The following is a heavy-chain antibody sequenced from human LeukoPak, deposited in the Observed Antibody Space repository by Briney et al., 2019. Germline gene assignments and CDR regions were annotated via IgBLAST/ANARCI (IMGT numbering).Heavy chain of an antibody. Sequence: GGSLRLSCAASGFTFENDAMHWVRQAPGGGLEWVSSVSWDSGSIAYADSVKGRFSISRDNAKNSLYLEMGSLRAEDTALYYCAKGPGWLLSKRYFDYWGQGTPVIVSS. CDR1: GFTFENDA. CDR2: VSWDSGSI. D-gene: IGHD3-22*01. V-gene: IGHV3-9*01. CDR3: AKGPGWLLSKRYFDY. J-gene: IGHJ4*02.